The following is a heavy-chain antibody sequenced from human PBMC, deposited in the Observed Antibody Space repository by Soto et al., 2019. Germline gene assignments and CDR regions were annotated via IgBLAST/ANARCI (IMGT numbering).Heavy chain of an antibody. Sequence: ASVKVSCKASGYTFTSYAMHWVRQAPGQRLEWMGWINAGNGNTKYSQKFQGRVTITRDTSASTAYMELSSLRSEDTAVYYCARDGKGVRGVIPYYYYYYYMDFWGKGTTVTVSS. CDR1: GYTFTSYA. J-gene: IGHJ6*03. CDR2: INAGNGNT. V-gene: IGHV1-3*01. CDR3: ARDGKGVRGVIPYYYYYYYMDF. D-gene: IGHD3-10*01.